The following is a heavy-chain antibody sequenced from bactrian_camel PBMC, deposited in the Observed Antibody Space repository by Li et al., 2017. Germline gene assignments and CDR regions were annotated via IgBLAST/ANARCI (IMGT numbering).Heavy chain of an antibody. V-gene: IGHV3S53*01. Sequence: VQLVESGGGSVQPGESLRLSCVASGNTYTKYYMGWLRQAPGKEREGVAGTDSTGTTTYADAVKGRFTISQDSAKRIMYLRMTNLKPEDTAMYYCAAGIRMVACPLRVPGPFGFWGQGTQVTVS. J-gene: IGHJ6*01. CDR3: AAGIRMVACPLRVPGPFGF. CDR1: GNTYTKYY. CDR2: TDSTGTT.